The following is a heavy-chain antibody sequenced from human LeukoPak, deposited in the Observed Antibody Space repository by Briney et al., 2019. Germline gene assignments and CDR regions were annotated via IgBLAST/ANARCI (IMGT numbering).Heavy chain of an antibody. CDR2: IHPDDSTT. CDR1: GHSFTTCW. CDR3: AIRLYHSSEFEA. J-gene: IGHJ5*02. V-gene: IGHV5-51*01. Sequence: GESLKISCKASGHSFTTCWIGWVRQLPARGLEWLVIIHPDDSTTSYRPSFQGQVTIPAANSISTAYLQWSSLKASVTAKYYCAIRLYHSSEFEAWGQRTLVTVSS. D-gene: IGHD3-22*01.